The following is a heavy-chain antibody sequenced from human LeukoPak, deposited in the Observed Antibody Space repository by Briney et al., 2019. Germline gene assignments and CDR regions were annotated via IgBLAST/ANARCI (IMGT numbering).Heavy chain of an antibody. V-gene: IGHV4-34*01. Sequence: PSETLSLTCAVYGGSFSGYYWSWIRQPPGKGLEWIGEINHSGSTNYNPSLKSRVTISVDTSKNQFSLKLSSVTAADTAVYYCARKGYSYDFDYWGQGTLVTVSS. J-gene: IGHJ4*02. CDR2: INHSGST. CDR3: ARKGYSYDFDY. D-gene: IGHD5-18*01. CDR1: GGSFSGYY.